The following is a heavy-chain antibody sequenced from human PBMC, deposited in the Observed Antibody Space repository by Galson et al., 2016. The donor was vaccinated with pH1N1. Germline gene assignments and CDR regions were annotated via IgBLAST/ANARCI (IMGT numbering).Heavy chain of an antibody. CDR3: AREDYYDSSGFGY. J-gene: IGHJ2*01. CDR1: GFTFRTYA. D-gene: IGHD3-22*01. Sequence: SLRLSCAASGFTFRTYAMHWVRQAPGKGLEYISGISNTGDSTYYANSVKGRFTISRDNSKNTLYLQMGSLRAEDMAVYYCAREDYYDSSGFGYWGRGTLVTVSS. CDR2: ISNTGDST. V-gene: IGHV3-64*01.